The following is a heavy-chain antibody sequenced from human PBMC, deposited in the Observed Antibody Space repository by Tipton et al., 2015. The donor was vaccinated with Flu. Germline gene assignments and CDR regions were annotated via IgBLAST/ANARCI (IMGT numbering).Heavy chain of an antibody. Sequence: SLRLSCAASGFTFSSYGMHWVRQAPGKGLERVAFIRYDGSNKYYADSVKGRFTISRDNSKNTLYLQMNSLRAEDTAVYYCAKDDGDYYDSSGYYGYFDYWGQGTLVTVSS. D-gene: IGHD3-22*01. CDR3: AKDDGDYYDSSGYYGYFDY. J-gene: IGHJ4*02. CDR2: IRYDGSNK. V-gene: IGHV3-30*02. CDR1: GFTFSSYG.